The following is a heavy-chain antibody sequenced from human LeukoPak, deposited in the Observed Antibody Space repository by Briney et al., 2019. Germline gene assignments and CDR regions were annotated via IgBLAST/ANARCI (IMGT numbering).Heavy chain of an antibody. J-gene: IGHJ3*02. CDR2: ISAYNGNT. CDR1: GYTFTSYG. CDR3: ATRTSKQLGHDAFDI. Sequence: GASVKVSCKASGYTFTSYGISWVRQAPGQGLEWMGWISAYNGNTNYAQKLQGRVTMTTDTSTSTAYMELRSLRSDDTAVYYCATRTSKQLGHDAFDIWGQGTMVTVSS. V-gene: IGHV1-18*01. D-gene: IGHD6-6*01.